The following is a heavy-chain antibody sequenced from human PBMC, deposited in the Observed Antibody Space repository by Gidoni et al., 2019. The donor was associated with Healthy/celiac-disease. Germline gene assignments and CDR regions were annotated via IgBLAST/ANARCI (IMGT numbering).Heavy chain of an antibody. CDR1: GFTFSSYG. CDR2: IWYDGSNK. D-gene: IGHD1-26*01. CDR3: ARDAELQTPYFDY. Sequence: QVQLVESGGGVVQPGRSLRLSCAASGFTFSSYGMHWVRQAPGKGLEWVAVIWYDGSNKYYADSVKGRFTISRDNSKNTLYLQMNSLRAEDTAVYYCARDAELQTPYFDYWGQGTLVTVSS. V-gene: IGHV3-33*01. J-gene: IGHJ4*02.